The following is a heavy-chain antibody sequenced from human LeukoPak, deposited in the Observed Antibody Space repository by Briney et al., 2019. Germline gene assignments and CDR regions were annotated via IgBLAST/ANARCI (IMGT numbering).Heavy chain of an antibody. Sequence: GRSLRLSCAASGFTFSSYGMHWVRQAPGKGLEWVAVISYDGSNKYYADSVKGRFTISRDNSKNTLYLQMNSLRAEDTAVYYCAKGGLVDYGMDVWGQGTTVTVSS. J-gene: IGHJ6*02. V-gene: IGHV3-30*18. CDR3: AKGGLVDYGMDV. CDR2: ISYDGSNK. D-gene: IGHD2-2*01. CDR1: GFTFSSYG.